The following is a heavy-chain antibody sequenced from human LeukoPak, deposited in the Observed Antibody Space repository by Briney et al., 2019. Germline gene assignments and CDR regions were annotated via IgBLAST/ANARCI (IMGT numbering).Heavy chain of an antibody. J-gene: IGHJ4*02. D-gene: IGHD1-26*01. Sequence: GGSLRLSCAASGFTFSSYWMSWVRQAPGKGLEWVANIKEDGSEKYYADSVKGRFTISRDNAKNSLYLQMNSLRAEDTAVYYCASRNWELYFDYWGQGSLVTVSS. CDR2: IKEDGSEK. CDR3: ASRNWELYFDY. V-gene: IGHV3-7*01. CDR1: GFTFSSYW.